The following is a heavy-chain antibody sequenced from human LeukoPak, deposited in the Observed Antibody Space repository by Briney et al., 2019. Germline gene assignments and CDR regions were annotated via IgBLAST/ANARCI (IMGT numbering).Heavy chain of an antibody. V-gene: IGHV3-20*04. J-gene: IGHJ4*02. CDR3: ARDSGGSLWYSSSWPFDY. Sequence: PGGSLRLSCAASGFTFSSYAMSWVRQAPGKGLEWVSGINWNGGSTGYADSVKGRFTISRDNAKNSLYLQMNSLRAEDTALYYCARDSGGSLWYSSSWPFDYWGQGTLVTVSS. CDR1: GFTFSSYA. D-gene: IGHD6-13*01. CDR2: INWNGGST.